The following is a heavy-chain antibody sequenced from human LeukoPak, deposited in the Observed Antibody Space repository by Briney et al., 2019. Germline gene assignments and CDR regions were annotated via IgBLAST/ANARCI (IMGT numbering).Heavy chain of an antibody. CDR1: GFTFSSYA. Sequence: GGSLRLSCAASGFTFSSYAMHWVRQAPGKGLEWVAVISYDGSNKYYADSVKGRFTISRDNSKNTLYLQMNSLRAEDTAVYYCAREIDGIDYWGQGTLVTVSS. D-gene: IGHD5-24*01. CDR2: ISYDGSNK. V-gene: IGHV3-30-3*01. J-gene: IGHJ4*02. CDR3: AREIDGIDY.